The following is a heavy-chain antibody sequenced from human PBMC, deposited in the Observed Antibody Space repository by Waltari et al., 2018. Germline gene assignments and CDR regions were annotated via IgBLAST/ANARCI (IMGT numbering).Heavy chain of an antibody. V-gene: IGHV3-43*02. Sequence: EVQLVESGGGVVQPGGSLRLSSAASGFTFDDYALHWVRQAPGKGLEWVSLISGDGGSTYYADSVKGRFTISRDNSKNSLYLQMNSLRTEDTALYYCAKDYSSSWYYPDYWGQGTLVTVSS. D-gene: IGHD6-13*01. J-gene: IGHJ4*02. CDR2: ISGDGGST. CDR3: AKDYSSSWYYPDY. CDR1: GFTFDDYA.